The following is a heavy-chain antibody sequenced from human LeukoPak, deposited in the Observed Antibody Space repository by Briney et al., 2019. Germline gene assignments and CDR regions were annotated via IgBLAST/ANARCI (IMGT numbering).Heavy chain of an antibody. CDR2: ISYDGSNK. CDR3: AKESRASSSWYGATGNYFDY. J-gene: IGHJ4*02. CDR1: GFPFSSYG. Sequence: PGRSLTLSCAASGFPFSSYGMQWVRQAPGKGLAWVAVISYDGSNKDYADSVKGRFTISRDNSKNTLYLQMNSLRAEDTAVYYCAKESRASSSWYGATGNYFDYWGQGTLVSVSS. D-gene: IGHD6-13*01. V-gene: IGHV3-30*18.